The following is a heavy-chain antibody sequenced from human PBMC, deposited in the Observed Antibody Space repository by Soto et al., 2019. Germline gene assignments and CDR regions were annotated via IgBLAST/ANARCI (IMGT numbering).Heavy chain of an antibody. Sequence: GESLKISCAASGFTFSSYAMSWVRQAPGEGLEWVSAISGSGGSTYYADSVKGRFTISRDNSKNTLYLQMNSLRAEDTAVYYCANLADWYYFDYWGQGTLVTVSS. D-gene: IGHD3-9*01. CDR1: GFTFSSYA. J-gene: IGHJ4*02. CDR3: ANLADWYYFDY. CDR2: ISGSGGST. V-gene: IGHV3-23*01.